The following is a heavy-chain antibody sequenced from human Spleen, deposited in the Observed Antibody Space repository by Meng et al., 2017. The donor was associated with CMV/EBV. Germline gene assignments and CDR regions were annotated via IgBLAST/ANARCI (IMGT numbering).Heavy chain of an antibody. Sequence: SCAASGVTFSTYAMNWVRQAPGKGLEWVSSISDGGGSTSYADSVKGRFTISRDNSKNTLYLQMNSLRGEDTAVYYCATQKATAGTATWGQGTLVTVSS. CDR2: ISDGGGST. D-gene: IGHD6-13*01. V-gene: IGHV3-23*01. CDR1: GVTFSTYA. J-gene: IGHJ4*02. CDR3: ATQKATAGTAT.